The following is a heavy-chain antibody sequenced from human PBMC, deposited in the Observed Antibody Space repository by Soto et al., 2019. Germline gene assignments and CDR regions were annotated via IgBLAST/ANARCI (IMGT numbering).Heavy chain of an antibody. CDR1: GLTFTRYS. CDR3: ARESEDLTSNFDY. CDR2: ISSTTNYI. V-gene: IGHV3-21*06. J-gene: IGHJ4*02. Sequence: EVQLVESGGGLVKPGGSLRLSCAASGLTFTRYSLNWVRQSPWNGLEWVSSISSTTNYIYYGDSMKSRFTISRDNAKNSLYLEMNSLRAEDTAVYYCARESEDLTSNFDYWGQGTLVTVSS.